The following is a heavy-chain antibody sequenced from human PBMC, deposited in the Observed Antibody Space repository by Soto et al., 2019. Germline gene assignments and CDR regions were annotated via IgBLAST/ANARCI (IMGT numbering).Heavy chain of an antibody. J-gene: IGHJ4*02. Sequence: QVQLVQSGAEVKKPGASVKVSCKASGYTYTSYYMHWVRQAPGQGLEWMGIINPSGGSTSYAQKFQGRVTMTRDTSTSTVYMELSSLRSEDTAVYYCARGRLKAYCGGDCYPGGRFGYWGQGTLVTVSS. V-gene: IGHV1-46*01. D-gene: IGHD2-21*02. CDR2: INPSGGST. CDR3: ARGRLKAYCGGDCYPGGRFGY. CDR1: GYTYTSYY.